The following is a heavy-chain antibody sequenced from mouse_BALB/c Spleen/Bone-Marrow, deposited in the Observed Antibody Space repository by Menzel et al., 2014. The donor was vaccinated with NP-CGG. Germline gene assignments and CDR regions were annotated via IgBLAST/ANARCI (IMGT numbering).Heavy chain of an antibody. CDR3: ASITTIVGTWDAMDY. J-gene: IGHJ4*01. Sequence: EVHLVESGPGLVKPSQSLSLTCTVTGSSITSDYAWNWIRQFPGNKLEWMGYISYSGSTSYNPSLKSRISITRDTSKNQFFLQLNSVTTEDTATYYCASITTIVGTWDAMDYWGQETSVTVSS. CDR2: ISYSGST. D-gene: IGHD1-1*01. V-gene: IGHV3-2*02. CDR1: GSSITSDYA.